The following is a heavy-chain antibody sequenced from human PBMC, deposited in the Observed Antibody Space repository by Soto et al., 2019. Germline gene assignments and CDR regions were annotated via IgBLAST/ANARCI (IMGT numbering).Heavy chain of an antibody. Sequence: GGSLRLSCAASGFTFSSYGMHWVRQAPGKGLEWVAVIWYDGSNKYYADSVKGRFTISRDNSKNTLYLQMNSLRAEDTAVYYYSSVDYGSGSYASRYYYYMDVWGKGTTVTVSS. CDR1: GFTFSSYG. CDR2: IWYDGSNK. CDR3: SSVDYGSGSYASRYYYYMDV. D-gene: IGHD3-10*01. J-gene: IGHJ6*03. V-gene: IGHV3-33*01.